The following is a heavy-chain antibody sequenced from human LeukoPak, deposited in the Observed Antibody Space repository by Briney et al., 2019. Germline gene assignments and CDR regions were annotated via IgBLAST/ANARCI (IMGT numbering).Heavy chain of an antibody. Sequence: PSETLSLTCIVSGGSISSGDYYWSWVRQPPGKGLEWIGYIYYSGSTYYNPSLKSRVTISVDTSKNQFSLKPSSVTAADTAVYYCARVESAYDFWSGYYALNWFDPWGQGTLVTVSS. CDR3: ARVESAYDFWSGYYALNWFDP. V-gene: IGHV4-30-4*01. D-gene: IGHD3-3*01. CDR2: IYYSGST. CDR1: GGSISSGDYY. J-gene: IGHJ5*02.